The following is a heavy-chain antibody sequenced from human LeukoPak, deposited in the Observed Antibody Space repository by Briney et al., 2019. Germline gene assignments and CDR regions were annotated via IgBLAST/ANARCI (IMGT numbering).Heavy chain of an antibody. CDR3: ARQQVAYYYYYGMDV. D-gene: IGHD2-15*01. J-gene: IGHJ6*04. CDR1: GYSFTTYW. CDR2: IYPGDSDT. V-gene: IGHV5-51*01. Sequence: GESLKISSKGSGYSFTTYWIAWARQMPGKGLEWMGIIYPGDSDTRYSPSFQGQVTISADKSISTAFLQWSSLKASDTAMYYCARQQVAYYYYYGMDVWGKGTTVTVSS.